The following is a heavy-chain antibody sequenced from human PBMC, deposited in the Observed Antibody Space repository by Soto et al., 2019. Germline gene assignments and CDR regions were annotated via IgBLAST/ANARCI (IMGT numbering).Heavy chain of an antibody. Sequence: ASVKVSCKASGYTFTSYDINWVRQATGQGLEWMGWMNPNSGNTGYAQKFQGRVTMTRNTSISTAYMELSSLRSEDTAVYYCARVGAVTRPVDYWGQGTLVTVSS. D-gene: IGHD3-16*01. V-gene: IGHV1-8*01. CDR2: MNPNSGNT. J-gene: IGHJ4*02. CDR1: GYTFTSYD. CDR3: ARVGAVTRPVDY.